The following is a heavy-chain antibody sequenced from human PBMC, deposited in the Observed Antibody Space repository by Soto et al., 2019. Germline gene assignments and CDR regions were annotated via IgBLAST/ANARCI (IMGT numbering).Heavy chain of an antibody. J-gene: IGHJ6*02. CDR2: TYYRSRWYS. CDR1: GDTVSSNSVA. Sequence: SQTLSLTCVGSGDTVSSNSVAWNWVRQSPSRGLEWLGRTYYRSRWYSDYAVSVRSRIDINADTSKNQVSLQLNSVTPEDTAVYCCRSSEEYADYYYGMDVWGQGTTVTVSS. V-gene: IGHV6-1*01. D-gene: IGHD2-2*01. CDR3: RSSEEYADYYYGMDV.